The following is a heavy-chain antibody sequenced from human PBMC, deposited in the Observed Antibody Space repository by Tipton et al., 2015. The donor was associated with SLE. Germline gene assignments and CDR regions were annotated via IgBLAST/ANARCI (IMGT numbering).Heavy chain of an antibody. CDR3: VKDRNFGSGSFYYFGMDV. Sequence: SLRLSCAASGFLFDEYTMRWVRQLPGKGLEWVSLITWNGETTYYADSVKGRFSIPRDTSDNSLFLQMNSLRTEDTALYYCVKDRNFGSGSFYYFGMDVWGQGTTVTVPS. V-gene: IGHV3-43*01. CDR1: GFLFDEYT. D-gene: IGHD3-10*01. CDR2: ITWNGETT. J-gene: IGHJ6*02.